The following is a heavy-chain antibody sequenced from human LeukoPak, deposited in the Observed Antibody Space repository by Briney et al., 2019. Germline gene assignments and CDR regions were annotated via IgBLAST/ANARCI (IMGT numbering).Heavy chain of an antibody. Sequence: PSETLSLTCTVSGVSISGYSWNWIRQPPGKGLEWIGFIYYSGSTNYNPSLKSRVTVSVDTSKDQFSLRLSSVAAADTAVYYCARGDKSGDYGYYFDYWGQGMLVTVSS. V-gene: IGHV4-59*01. D-gene: IGHD4-17*01. CDR2: IYYSGST. CDR3: ARGDKSGDYGYYFDY. CDR1: GVSISGYS. J-gene: IGHJ4*02.